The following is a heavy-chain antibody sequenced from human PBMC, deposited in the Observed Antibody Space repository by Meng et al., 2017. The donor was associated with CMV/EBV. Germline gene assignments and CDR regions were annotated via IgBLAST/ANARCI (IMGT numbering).Heavy chain of an antibody. D-gene: IGHD1-26*01. Sequence: LSHYGSQACACTGKEGSVNGYRWSRTRQPQGMGLEDIGENNKSETPNYNPALKSRGNRSVDTSKNQFSLKLSSVTAADTAVYYCARGVGGWFDPWGQGTLVTVSS. CDR3: ARGVGGWFDP. V-gene: IGHV4-34*01. CDR2: NNKSETP. CDR1: EGSVNGYR. J-gene: IGHJ5*02.